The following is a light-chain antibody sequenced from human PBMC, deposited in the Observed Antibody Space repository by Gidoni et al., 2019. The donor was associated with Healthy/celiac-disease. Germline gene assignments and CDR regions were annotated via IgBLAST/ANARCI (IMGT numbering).Light chain of an antibody. CDR2: GKN. CDR3: NSRDSSGNHVV. CDR1: SLRSYY. J-gene: IGLJ2*01. Sequence: SSELTQDPAVSGALGQTVRITCQGDSLRSYYASWYQQNPGQAPVLVIYGKNNRPSGIPDRFSGSSSGNTASLTITGAQAEDEADYYCNSRDSSGNHVVFGGGTKLTVL. V-gene: IGLV3-19*01.